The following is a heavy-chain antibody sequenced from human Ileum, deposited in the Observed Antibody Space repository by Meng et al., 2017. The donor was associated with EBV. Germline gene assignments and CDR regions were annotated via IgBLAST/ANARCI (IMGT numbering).Heavy chain of an antibody. V-gene: IGHV3-74*01. Sequence: EVLVGEFGGALVPPGGSLRLSCATSGFPFSHYWMHWVRQVPGKGLVWVSRTNEDGGFTTYADSVRGRFTISRDNTKNILYLQMDSLRAEDTAVYFCSRDLAGPYDDWGQGTLVTVSS. J-gene: IGHJ4*02. CDR3: SRDLAGPYDD. CDR2: TNEDGGFT. CDR1: GFPFSHYW.